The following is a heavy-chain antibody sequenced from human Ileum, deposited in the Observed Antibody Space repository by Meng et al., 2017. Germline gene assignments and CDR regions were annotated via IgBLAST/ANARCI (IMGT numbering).Heavy chain of an antibody. CDR2: ANN. V-gene: IGHV4-61*08. CDR3: ARNHWGSLDY. D-gene: IGHD7-27*01. CDR1: GGAGHSAGHE. J-gene: IGHJ4*02. Sequence: VHLTRPGPGRSRNSATLSFICTVSGGAGHSAGHEWGWILQPPGKGRGWNGDANNNYNPSLKSRVTISLDTSKNQFSLKLSSVTAADAAVYYCARNHWGSLDYWGQGILVTVSS.